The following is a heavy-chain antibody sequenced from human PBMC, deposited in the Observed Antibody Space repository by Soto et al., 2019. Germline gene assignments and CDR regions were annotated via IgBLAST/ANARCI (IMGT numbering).Heavy chain of an antibody. CDR2: FDPEDGET. CDR1: GYTLTELS. D-gene: IGHD3-22*01. Sequence: ASVKVSCKVSGYTLTELSMHWVRQAPGKGLEWMGGFDPEDGETIYAQKFQGRVTMTEDTSTDTAYTELSSLRSEDTAVYYCAGFGYYDSSGYYPRGAWFDPWGQGTLVTVSS. V-gene: IGHV1-24*01. CDR3: AGFGYYDSSGYYPRGAWFDP. J-gene: IGHJ5*02.